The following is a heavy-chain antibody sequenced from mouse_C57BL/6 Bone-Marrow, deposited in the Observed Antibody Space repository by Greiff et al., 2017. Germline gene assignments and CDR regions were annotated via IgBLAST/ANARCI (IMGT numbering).Heavy chain of an antibody. CDR3: ARERYYGSYFDY. J-gene: IGHJ2*01. CDR1: GYTFTNYW. CDR2: IYPGGGYT. V-gene: IGHV1-63*01. Sequence: VQLQQSGAELVRPGTSVKMSCKASGYTFTNYWIGWAKQRPGQGLEWIGEIYPGGGYTNYNEKFKGKATLTADKSSSTAYMQFSSLTSEDSAIYYCARERYYGSYFDYWGQGTTLTVSS. D-gene: IGHD1-1*01.